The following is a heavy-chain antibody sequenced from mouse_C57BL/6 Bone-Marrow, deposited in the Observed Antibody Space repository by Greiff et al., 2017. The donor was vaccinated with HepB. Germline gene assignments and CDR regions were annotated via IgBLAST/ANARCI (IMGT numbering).Heavy chain of an antibody. V-gene: IGHV5-12*01. J-gene: IGHJ1*03. Sequence: EVNLVESGGGLVQPGGSLKLSCAASGFTFSDYYMYWVRQTPEKRLEWVAYISNGGGSTYYPDTVKGRFTISRDNAKNTLYLQMSRLKSEDTAMYYCATRIYYDYGWWYFDVWGTGTTVTVSS. CDR1: GFTFSDYY. D-gene: IGHD2-4*01. CDR3: ATRIYYDYGWWYFDV. CDR2: ISNGGGST.